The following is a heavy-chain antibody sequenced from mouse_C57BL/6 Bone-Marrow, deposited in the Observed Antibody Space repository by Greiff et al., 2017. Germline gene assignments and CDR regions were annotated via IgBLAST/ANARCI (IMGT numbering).Heavy chain of an antibody. Sequence: VQLQQSGPVLVKPGASVKMSCKASGYTFTDYYMNWVKQSHGKSLEWIGVINPYNGGTSYNQKFKGKATLTVDKSSSTAYMELNSLTSEDSAVYYCAAKPYYFDYGGQGTTLTGSS. CDR3: AAKPYYFDY. CDR1: GYTFTDYY. CDR2: INPYNGGT. J-gene: IGHJ2*01. V-gene: IGHV1-19*01.